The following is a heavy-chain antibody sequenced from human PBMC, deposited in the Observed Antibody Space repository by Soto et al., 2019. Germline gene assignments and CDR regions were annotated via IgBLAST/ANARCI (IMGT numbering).Heavy chain of an antibody. D-gene: IGHD6-19*01. V-gene: IGHV1-18*01. CDR1: GYTFTSYG. CDR3: ARTKYSSGPGYYFDY. Sequence: QVQLVQSGAEVKKPGASVKVSCKASGYTFTSYGISWVRQAPGQGLEWMGWISAYNGNTNYAQKLQGRVTMTTDTSTSTAYMELRSLRSDVTAVYFCARTKYSSGPGYYFDYWGQGTLVTVSS. J-gene: IGHJ4*02. CDR2: ISAYNGNT.